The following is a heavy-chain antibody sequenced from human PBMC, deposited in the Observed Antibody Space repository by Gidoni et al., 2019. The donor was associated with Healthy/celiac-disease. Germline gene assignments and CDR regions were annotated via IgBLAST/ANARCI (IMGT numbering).Heavy chain of an antibody. Sequence: QLQLQESGPGLVKPSETLSLTCTVSGGSISSSNYYWGWIRQPPGKGLEWIGSIYYSGSTYYNPSLKSRGTISVDTSKNQFSLKLKSVTAADTAVYYCARDSGWYKGGLDVWGQGTTVTVSS. CDR2: IYYSGST. J-gene: IGHJ6*02. CDR3: ARDSGWYKGGLDV. V-gene: IGHV4-39*02. D-gene: IGHD6-19*01. CDR1: GGSISSSNYY.